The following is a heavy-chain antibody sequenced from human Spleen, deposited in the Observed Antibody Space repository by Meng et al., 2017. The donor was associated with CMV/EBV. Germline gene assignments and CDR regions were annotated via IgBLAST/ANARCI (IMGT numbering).Heavy chain of an antibody. CDR2: TSSDGTNK. Sequence: GESLKISCAASGFTFSNYVMHWVRQAPGKGLEWVAVTSSDGTNKYYADSVKGRFTISRDNSKNTLFLQMNSLRIDDTTVYYCAREADDAHAFDIWGQGTMVTVSS. J-gene: IGHJ3*02. CDR3: AREADDAHAFDI. CDR1: GFTFSNYV. D-gene: IGHD2-2*01. V-gene: IGHV3-30-3*01.